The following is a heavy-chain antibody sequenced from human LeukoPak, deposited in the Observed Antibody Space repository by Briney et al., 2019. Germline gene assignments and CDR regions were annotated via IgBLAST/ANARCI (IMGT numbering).Heavy chain of an antibody. Sequence: GGSLRLSCAVSGFTFNDYYMSWIRQAPGEGLEWVSYIGSSGGTIYYADSVRGRFTISRDNAKNSLYLQMNILRDEDTAVYYCVRRGGGYSYGSRLVYWGQGSLVTVSS. CDR1: GFTFNDYY. V-gene: IGHV3-11*04. CDR2: IGSSGGTI. CDR3: VRRGGGYSYGSRLVY. J-gene: IGHJ4*02. D-gene: IGHD5-18*01.